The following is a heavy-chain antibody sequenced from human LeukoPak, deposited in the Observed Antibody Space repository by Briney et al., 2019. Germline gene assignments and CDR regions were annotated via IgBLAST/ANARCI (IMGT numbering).Heavy chain of an antibody. CDR2: IYYSGST. CDR3: ARQSMNWGYTTGAFDI. Sequence: SETLSLTCTVSGGSISSYYWSWIRQPPGKGLEWIGYIYYSGSTNYNPSLKSRVTISVDTSKNQFSLKLSSVTAADTAVYYCARQSMNWGYTTGAFDIWGQGTMVTVSS. J-gene: IGHJ3*02. CDR1: GGSISSYY. D-gene: IGHD1-1*01. V-gene: IGHV4-59*08.